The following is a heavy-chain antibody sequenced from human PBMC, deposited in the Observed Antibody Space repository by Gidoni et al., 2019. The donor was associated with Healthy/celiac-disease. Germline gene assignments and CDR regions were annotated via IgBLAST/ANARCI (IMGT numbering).Heavy chain of an antibody. CDR3: AHQRRTYYYDSSGPVGS. CDR2: IYWDDDK. V-gene: IGHV2-5*02. J-gene: IGHJ4*02. Sequence: QITLKESGPTLVKPTQTLTLTCTFSGFSLSTSGVGVGWIRQPPGKALEWLALIYWDDDKRYSPSLKSRLTITKDTSKNQVVLTMTNMDPVDTATYYCAHQRRTYYYDSSGPVGSWGQGTLVTVSS. CDR1: GFSLSTSGVG. D-gene: IGHD3-22*01.